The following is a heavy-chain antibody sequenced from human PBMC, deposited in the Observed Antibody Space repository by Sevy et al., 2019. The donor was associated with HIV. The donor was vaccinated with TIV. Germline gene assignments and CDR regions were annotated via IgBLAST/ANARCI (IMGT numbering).Heavy chain of an antibody. J-gene: IGHJ4*02. D-gene: IGHD3-16*01. CDR1: GFTFSANW. Sequence: GGSLRLSCPASGFTFSANWMNWVRQAPGKGLEWVANIKADGSDKYYVDSVEGRFTISRDNAKNLLFLQMNSLRVEDSVVYYYAHGTFERLESWGQGTLVTVSS. CDR2: IKADGSDK. CDR3: AHGTFERLES. V-gene: IGHV3-7*01.